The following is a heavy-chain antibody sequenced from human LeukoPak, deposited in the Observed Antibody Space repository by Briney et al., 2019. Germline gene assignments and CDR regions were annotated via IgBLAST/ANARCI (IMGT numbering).Heavy chain of an antibody. CDR1: GGSISSGSYY. CDR3: ARGRNYYGSGSYYKGYFDY. CDR2: IYTSGST. J-gene: IGHJ4*02. V-gene: IGHV4-61*02. D-gene: IGHD3-10*01. Sequence: SETLSLTCTVSGGSISSGSYYWSWIRQPAGKGLEWIGRIYTSGSTNYNPSLKSRVTISVDTSKNQFSLKLSSVTAADTAVYYCARGRNYYGSGSYYKGYFDYWGQGTLVTVSS.